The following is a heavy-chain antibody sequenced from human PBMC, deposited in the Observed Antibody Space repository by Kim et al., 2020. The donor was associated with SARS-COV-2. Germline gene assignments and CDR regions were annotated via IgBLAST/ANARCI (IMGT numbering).Heavy chain of an antibody. CDR1: GFTFSSYY. CDR2: ISYNGSTI. J-gene: IGHJ6*03. Sequence: GGSLRLSCAASGFTFSSYYMTWIRQAPGKGLEWVSYISYNGSTIYYADSVKGRFTISRDNAKNSLYLQMNSLRAEDTAVYYCARDQTTYCYYMDVWGRGPAVTVS. V-gene: IGHV3-11*01. D-gene: IGHD1-7*01. CDR3: ARDQTTYCYYMDV.